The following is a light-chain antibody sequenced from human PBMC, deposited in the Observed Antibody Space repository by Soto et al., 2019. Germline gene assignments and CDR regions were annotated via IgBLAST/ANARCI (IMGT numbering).Light chain of an antibody. Sequence: QCALTQPRSVSGSPGQSVTISCTGTSSDVGGYNYVSWYQQHPGKAPKLMIYDVSKRPSGVPDRFSGSKSGNTASLTISGLQAEDEADYYCCSYAGSYTQVFGTGTKLTVL. CDR2: DVS. V-gene: IGLV2-11*01. CDR1: SSDVGGYNY. J-gene: IGLJ1*01. CDR3: CSYAGSYTQV.